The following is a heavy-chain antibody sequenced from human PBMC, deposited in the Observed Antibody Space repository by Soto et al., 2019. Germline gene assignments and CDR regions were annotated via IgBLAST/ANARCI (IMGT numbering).Heavy chain of an antibody. V-gene: IGHV1-8*01. CDR1: GYTFTSYD. CDR2: MNPNSGNT. D-gene: IGHD3-3*01. J-gene: IGHJ4*02. CDR3: ARVITIFGVVILHY. Sequence: QVQLVQSGAEVQKPGASVKVSCKASGYTFTSYDINWVRQATGQGLEWMGWMNPNSGNTGYAQKFQGRVTMTRNTSISTAYMELSSLRSEDTAVYYCARVITIFGVVILHYWGQGTLVTVSS.